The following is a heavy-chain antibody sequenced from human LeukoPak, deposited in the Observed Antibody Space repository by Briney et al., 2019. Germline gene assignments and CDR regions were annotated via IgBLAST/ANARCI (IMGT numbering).Heavy chain of an antibody. CDR1: GFTFNNYA. V-gene: IGHV3-23*01. D-gene: IGHD3-22*01. J-gene: IGHJ4*02. CDR2: ISGSGGST. Sequence: PGGSLRLSCAASGFTFNNYAMSWVRQASGKGLEWVSAISGSGGSTYYADPLKGRFTISRDNSKNTLYLQMNSLRAEDTALYYCAKDGIGGIYYDSSGYFDYWGQGTLVTVSS. CDR3: AKDGIGGIYYDSSGYFDY.